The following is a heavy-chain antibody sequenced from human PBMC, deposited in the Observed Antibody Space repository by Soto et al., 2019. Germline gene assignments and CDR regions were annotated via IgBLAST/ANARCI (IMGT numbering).Heavy chain of an antibody. CDR3: ARAPYSSGLWGFDY. J-gene: IGHJ4*02. CDR1: GLTFSSYW. V-gene: IGHV3-74*01. Sequence: EVQLVESGGGLVQPGGSLRLSCAASGLTFSSYWMHWVRQAPGKGRVWVSRISTAGSVTTYADSVKGRFTISKDNAKNSLYLQMTSRRAEDPAGYYCARAPYSSGLWGFDYWGQGALVTFSS. CDR2: ISTAGSVT. D-gene: IGHD6-19*01.